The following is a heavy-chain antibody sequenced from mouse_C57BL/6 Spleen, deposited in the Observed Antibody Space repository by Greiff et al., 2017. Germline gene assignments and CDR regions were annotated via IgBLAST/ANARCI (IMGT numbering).Heavy chain of an antibody. V-gene: IGHV1-80*01. CDR3: ARSKDYDEAWFAY. CDR1: GYAFSSYW. J-gene: IGHJ3*01. D-gene: IGHD2-4*01. Sequence: QVQLQQSGAELVKPGASVKISCKASGYAFSSYWMNWVKQRPGKGLEWIGQIYPGDGDTNYNGKFKGKATLTADKSSSTAYMQLSSLTSEDSAVYFCARSKDYDEAWFAYWGQGTLVTVSA. CDR2: IYPGDGDT.